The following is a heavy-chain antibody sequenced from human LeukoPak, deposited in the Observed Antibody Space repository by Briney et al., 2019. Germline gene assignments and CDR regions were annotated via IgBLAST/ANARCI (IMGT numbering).Heavy chain of an antibody. CDR3: ASPSPPTGTTDGFDY. D-gene: IGHD1-1*01. V-gene: IGHV3-48*01. CDR2: ISSTSNTI. Sequence: QRGGSLRLSCVASGFPFSTYNVHWVRQAPGKGLEWISYISSTSNTIYYGDSVKGRFIVSRDNAKNSLYLQMNSLRAEDTAVYYCASPSPPTGTTDGFDYWGQGTLVAVS. CDR1: GFPFSTYN. J-gene: IGHJ4*02.